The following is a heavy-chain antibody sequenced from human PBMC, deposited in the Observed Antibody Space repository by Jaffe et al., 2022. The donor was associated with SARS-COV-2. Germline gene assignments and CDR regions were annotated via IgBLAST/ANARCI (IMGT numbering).Heavy chain of an antibody. CDR1: GFTFTNYA. V-gene: IGHV3-23*04. J-gene: IGHJ4*02. CDR3: AAGTGARGY. D-gene: IGHD6-13*01. CDR2: ISVSGNSS. Sequence: EVQLVESGGGLVQPGGSLRLSCAASGFTFTNYAMSWVRQAPGKGLEWVSSISVSGNSSYYADSVKGRFTVSRDNSKNILHLQMNSLSAEDTAVYYCAAGTGARGYWGQGTLVTVSA.